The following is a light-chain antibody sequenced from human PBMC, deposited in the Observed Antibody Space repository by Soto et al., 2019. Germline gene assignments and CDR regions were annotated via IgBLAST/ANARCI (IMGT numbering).Light chain of an antibody. V-gene: IGKV3-20*01. Sequence: EIVLTQSPDTLSLSPGERATLSCRSSQSVSSNYLAWYQQKPGQAPRLLIYDASSRATGIPDRFSGSGSGTDFTLTISRLEPEDFAVYYCQQYGSSPRTFGGGTKVDIK. CDR3: QQYGSSPRT. CDR2: DAS. J-gene: IGKJ4*01. CDR1: QSVSSNY.